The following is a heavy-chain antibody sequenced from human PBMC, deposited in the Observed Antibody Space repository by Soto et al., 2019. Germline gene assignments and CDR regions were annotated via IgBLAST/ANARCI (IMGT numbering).Heavy chain of an antibody. D-gene: IGHD6-13*01. CDR2: IISNSDTI. CDR1: GFTFSDYY. CDR3: ARGTYRSKTDFDY. Sequence: WGPLRLPCAASGFTFSDYYITWLRQAPGSGLEWVSYIISNSDTISYSYSVTGRFTISRDNAQNSLYLQMTSLRAEDTAVYYCARGTYRSKTDFDYWGQGTLVTVS. J-gene: IGHJ4*02. V-gene: IGHV3-11*01.